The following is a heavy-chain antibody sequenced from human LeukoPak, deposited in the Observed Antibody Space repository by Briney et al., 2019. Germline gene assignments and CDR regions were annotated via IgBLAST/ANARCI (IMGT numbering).Heavy chain of an antibody. D-gene: IGHD3-22*01. CDR3: ARWHIDDSSGYYFPHFDY. Sequence: ASVKVSCKASGYTFTSYGISWVRQAPGQGLEWMGWISAYNGNTNYAQKLQGRVTMTTDTSTSTAYMELRSLRSDDTAVYYCARWHIDDSSGYYFPHFDYWGQGTLVTVSS. CDR1: GYTFTSYG. J-gene: IGHJ4*02. CDR2: ISAYNGNT. V-gene: IGHV1-18*01.